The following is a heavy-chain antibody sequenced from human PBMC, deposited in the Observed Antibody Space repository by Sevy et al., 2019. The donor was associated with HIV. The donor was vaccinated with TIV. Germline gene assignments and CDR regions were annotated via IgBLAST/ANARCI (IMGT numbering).Heavy chain of an antibody. J-gene: IGHJ3*01. Sequence: GGYLRLSCAASGFPFSDAWMNWVRQVPGKGLERVGLIKNDNEGGTTEYAAPVKGRSIIARDDSKNTLYLQMTSLKTEHTAIYYCTTDWGTGNTWVRAFDLWGQGTMSPSPQ. CDR1: GFPFSDAW. CDR2: IKNDNEGGTT. V-gene: IGHV3-15*01. D-gene: IGHD1-7*01. CDR3: TTDWGTGNTWVRAFDL.